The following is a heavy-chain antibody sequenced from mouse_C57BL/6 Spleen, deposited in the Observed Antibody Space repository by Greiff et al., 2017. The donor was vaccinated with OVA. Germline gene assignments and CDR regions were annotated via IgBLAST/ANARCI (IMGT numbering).Heavy chain of an antibody. CDR1: GYSITSGYD. Sequence: EVQRVESGPGMVKPSQSLSLTCTVTGYSITSGYDWHWIRHFPGNKLEWMGYISYSGSTNYNPSLKSRISITHDTSKNHFFLKLNSVTTEDTATYYCARWYSKGYFDVWGTGTTVTVSS. J-gene: IGHJ1*03. CDR3: ARWYSKGYFDV. CDR2: ISYSGST. D-gene: IGHD2-5*01. V-gene: IGHV3-1*01.